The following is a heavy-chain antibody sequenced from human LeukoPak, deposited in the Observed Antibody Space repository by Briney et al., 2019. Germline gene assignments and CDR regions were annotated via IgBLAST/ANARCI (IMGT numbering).Heavy chain of an antibody. V-gene: IGHV4-61*01. CDR3: ARVTGDYPKYHYDY. D-gene: IGHD4-17*01. J-gene: IGHJ4*02. CDR1: GGSVNSGIYY. Sequence: SETLSLTCTVCGGSVNSGIYYWSWIRQPPGKGLEWIGYICFRGSTNYNPSVRSRVTISIDTSKNQFSLILSSMTAADTAVYYCARVTGDYPKYHYDYWGQGTLVTVSS. CDR2: ICFRGST.